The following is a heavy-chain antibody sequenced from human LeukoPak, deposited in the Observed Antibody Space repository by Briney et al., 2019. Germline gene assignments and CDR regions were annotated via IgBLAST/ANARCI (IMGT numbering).Heavy chain of an antibody. CDR2: ISAGGSTI. Sequence: GGSLRLSCAASGFTFTSYEMNWVRQAPGKGLEWVSYISAGGSTIYYADSVKGRFTISRDNAKNSLYLQMNSLRAEDTAVYYCARAATCHRCVGWFDPWGQGTLVTVSS. D-gene: IGHD2-15*01. J-gene: IGHJ5*02. CDR1: GFTFTSYE. CDR3: ARAATCHRCVGWFDP. V-gene: IGHV3-48*03.